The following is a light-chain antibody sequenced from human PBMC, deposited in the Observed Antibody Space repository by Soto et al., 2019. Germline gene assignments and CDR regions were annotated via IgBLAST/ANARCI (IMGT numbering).Light chain of an antibody. CDR1: QSISTH. Sequence: DIQMTQSPSSLSASAGGRVSITCLASQSISTHLSWYQQKPGKAPKLLIYAASSLQSWVPSRFTGSGSGTDFTLTISSLQPEDFATYYCQQSYTSWWTCGQGTKGDIK. CDR3: QQSYTSWWT. CDR2: AAS. J-gene: IGKJ1*01. V-gene: IGKV1-39*01.